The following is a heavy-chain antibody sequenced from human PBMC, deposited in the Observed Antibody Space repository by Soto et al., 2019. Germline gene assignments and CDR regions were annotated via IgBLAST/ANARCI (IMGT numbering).Heavy chain of an antibody. CDR2: MNPNSGNT. CDR3: ARGPVVAASNYYYYYMDV. D-gene: IGHD2-15*01. CDR1: GYTFTSYD. J-gene: IGHJ6*03. Sequence: ASVKVSCKASGYTFTSYDINWVRQATGQGLEWMGWMNPNSGNTGYAQKFQGRVTMTRNTSISTAYMELSSMRSEDTAVYYCARGPVVAASNYYYYYMDVWGKGNPGHRLL. V-gene: IGHV1-8*01.